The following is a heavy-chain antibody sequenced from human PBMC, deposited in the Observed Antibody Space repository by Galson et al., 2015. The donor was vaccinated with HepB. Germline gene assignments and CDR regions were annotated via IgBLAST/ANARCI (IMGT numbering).Heavy chain of an antibody. Sequence: SLRLSCAASGFTFIPYGMHWVRQAPGKGLEWLTFISFDGSKKYYTDSVKGRFTISRDNTKSTLYLQMNSLRPEDTAIYYCARDGLGQQLVFNWFDPWGQGTLVTVSS. J-gene: IGHJ5*02. CDR2: ISFDGSKK. CDR3: ARDGLGQQLVFNWFDP. CDR1: GFTFIPYG. V-gene: IGHV3-30*04. D-gene: IGHD6-13*01.